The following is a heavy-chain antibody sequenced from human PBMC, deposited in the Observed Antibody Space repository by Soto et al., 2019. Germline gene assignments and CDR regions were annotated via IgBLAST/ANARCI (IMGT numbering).Heavy chain of an antibody. CDR1: GGSFSGYY. CDR3: ARGPTLGYCTNGVCYPFDP. J-gene: IGHJ5*02. D-gene: IGHD2-8*01. CDR2: INHSGST. V-gene: IGHV4-34*01. Sequence: ASETLSLTCAVYGGSFSGYYWSWIRQPPGKGLEWIGEINHSGSTNYNPSLKSRVTISVDTSKNQFSLKLSSVTAADTAVYYCARGPTLGYCTNGVCYPFDPWGQGTLVTVSS.